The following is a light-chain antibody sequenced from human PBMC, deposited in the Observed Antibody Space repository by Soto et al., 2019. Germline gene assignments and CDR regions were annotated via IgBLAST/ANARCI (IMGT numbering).Light chain of an antibody. CDR2: EVT. V-gene: IGLV2-14*01. CDR3: SSYTTTSTYV. CDR1: SSDVGAYDY. Sequence: QSVLTQPPSASGSPGQSVTISCTGASSDVGAYDYVSWYQQHPGKAPKFMIYEVTNRPSGVSHRFSGSKSGNTASLTISGLQAEDEADYYCSSYTTTSTYVFGTGTKVTVL. J-gene: IGLJ1*01.